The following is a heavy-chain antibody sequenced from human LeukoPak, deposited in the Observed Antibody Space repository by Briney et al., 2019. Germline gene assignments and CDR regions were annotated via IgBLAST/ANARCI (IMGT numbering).Heavy chain of an antibody. Sequence: GRSLRLSCAASGFTFSSYAMHWIRQAPGKGLEWVAVISYDGSNKYYADSVKGRFTISRDNSKNTLYLQMNSLRAEDTAVYYCARGFGYYFDYWGQGTLVTVSS. J-gene: IGHJ4*02. CDR3: ARGFGYYFDY. CDR1: GFTFSSYA. V-gene: IGHV3-30-3*01. D-gene: IGHD3-16*01. CDR2: ISYDGSNK.